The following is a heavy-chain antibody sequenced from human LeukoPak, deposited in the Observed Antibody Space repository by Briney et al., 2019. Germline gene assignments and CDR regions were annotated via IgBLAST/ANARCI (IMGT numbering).Heavy chain of an antibody. CDR2: IYYSGST. D-gene: IGHD3-10*01. CDR3: AREFSDY. CDR1: GGPISSSSYY. Sequence: SETLSLTCTVSGGPISSSSYYWGWIRQPPGKGLEWIGSIYYSGSTYYNPSLKSRVTISVDTSKNQFSLKLSSVTAADTAVYYCAREFSDYWGQGTLVTVSS. J-gene: IGHJ4*02. V-gene: IGHV4-39*01.